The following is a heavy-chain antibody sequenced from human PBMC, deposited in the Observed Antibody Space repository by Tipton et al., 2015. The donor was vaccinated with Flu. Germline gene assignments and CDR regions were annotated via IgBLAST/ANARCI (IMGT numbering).Heavy chain of an antibody. CDR2: INPDSGST. CDR3: VRLFRGTYHIDS. CDR1: GYNFNTYA. Sequence: QLVQSGAEVKKPGASVKVSCKASGYNFNTYAISWMRQAPGQGPEWMGWINPDSGSTEYAQNFQGRVTMTRDTSTSIAYMELSRLTSDDTAVYYCVRLFRGTYHIDSWGQGTLVTVSS. J-gene: IGHJ4*02. V-gene: IGHV1-2*02. D-gene: IGHD1-26*01.